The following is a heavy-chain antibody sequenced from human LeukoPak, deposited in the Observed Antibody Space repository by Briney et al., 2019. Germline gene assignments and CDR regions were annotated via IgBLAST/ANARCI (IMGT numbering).Heavy chain of an antibody. CDR1: GVSISNYY. CDR3: AREDYYNSGGYYLDY. CDR2: IYSKEST. V-gene: IGHV4-59*01. D-gene: IGHD3-22*01. Sequence: SETLSLTCTVSGVSISNYYWTWIRQPPGKGLEWIGYIYSKESTYYNPSLNSRATISLDTSKNQISLKLSSVTAADTAVYFCAREDYYNSGGYYLDYWGQGTLVTVSS. J-gene: IGHJ4*02.